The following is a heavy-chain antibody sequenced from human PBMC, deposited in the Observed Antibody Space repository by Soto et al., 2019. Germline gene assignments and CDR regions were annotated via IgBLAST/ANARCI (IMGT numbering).Heavy chain of an antibody. Sequence: QITLKESGPTLVKPTQVLTLTCSFSGLSLSTLGAGVGWVRQPPGKALEWLALIYWDDDRQYSPSLKTRLTITKDTSKNQVVLTLTNMDPVDTGTYFCAHTQLTTGANAFDVWGQGTIVTVSS. J-gene: IGHJ3*01. CDR3: AHTQLTTGANAFDV. CDR2: IYWDDDR. V-gene: IGHV2-5*02. D-gene: IGHD1-1*01. CDR1: GLSLSTLGAG.